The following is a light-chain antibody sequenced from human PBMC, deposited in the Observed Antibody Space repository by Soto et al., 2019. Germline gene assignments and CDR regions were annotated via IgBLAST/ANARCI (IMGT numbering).Light chain of an antibody. CDR1: GSDVASYDY. CDR3: SSYAYTNNLI. CDR2: EVT. J-gene: IGLJ2*01. V-gene: IGLV2-8*01. Sequence: QSVLTQPPSASGSPGQSVTISCTGTGSDVASYDYVSWYQQHPGKAPKLIIYEVTKRPSGVPDRFSGSKSGNTASLTVSGLQAEDEADYYCSSYAYTNNLIFGGGTKLTVL.